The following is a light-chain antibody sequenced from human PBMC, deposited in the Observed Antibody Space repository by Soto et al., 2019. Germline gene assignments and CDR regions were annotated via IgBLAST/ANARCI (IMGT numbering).Light chain of an antibody. Sequence: DIQMTQSPSSLSASVGDRVTITCRASQSIKTYLNWYQHKPGKAPNLLIHDATTLQSGVPSRFSGSGSGTDFTLIISSLQPEDFETYSCQHSFVSPRTFGRGTKV. CDR1: QSIKTY. CDR3: QHSFVSPRT. CDR2: DAT. J-gene: IGKJ1*01. V-gene: IGKV1-39*01.